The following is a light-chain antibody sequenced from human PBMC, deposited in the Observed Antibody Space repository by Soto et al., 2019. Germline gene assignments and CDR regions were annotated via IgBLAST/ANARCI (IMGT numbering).Light chain of an antibody. Sequence: DIVMTQSPDSLAVSLGERATIDCKSSQNILYSSNNKNYLAWYQQKPGQPPRLLFYCASTRESGIPDRFSGRGSGAHSTLAINGPQPEDVAVYYCQQYYGSPWTFGQGTKVEVK. CDR1: QNILYSSNNKNY. CDR2: CAS. J-gene: IGKJ1*01. CDR3: QQYYGSPWT. V-gene: IGKV4-1*01.